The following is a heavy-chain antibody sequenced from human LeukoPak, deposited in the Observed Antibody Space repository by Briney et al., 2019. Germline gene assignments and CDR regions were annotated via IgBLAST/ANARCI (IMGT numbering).Heavy chain of an antibody. V-gene: IGHV1-2*02. J-gene: IGHJ5*02. D-gene: IGHD6-13*01. CDR2: INPNSGGT. CDR3: ARASQQLVRDVYWFDP. CDR1: GYTFTGYY. Sequence: ASVKVSCKASGYTFTGYYMHWVRQAPGQGLEWMGWINPNSGGTNYAQKFQGRVTMTRDTSISTTYMELSRLRSDDTAVYYCARASQQLVRDVYWFDPWGQGTLVTVSS.